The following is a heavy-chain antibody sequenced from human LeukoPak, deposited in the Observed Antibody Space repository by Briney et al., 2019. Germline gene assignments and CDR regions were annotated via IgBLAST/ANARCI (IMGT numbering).Heavy chain of an antibody. Sequence: PSETLSLTCTVSGGSISSYHWSWIRQAPGKGLEWIGYIHDSGSTNYNPSLKSRVTMAVDTSKNQFSLKLSSVTAADTAIYYCARNPTIFGVVITPDYWGQGTLVTVSS. V-gene: IGHV4-59*01. D-gene: IGHD3-3*01. CDR3: ARNPTIFGVVITPDY. J-gene: IGHJ4*02. CDR2: IHDSGST. CDR1: GGSISSYH.